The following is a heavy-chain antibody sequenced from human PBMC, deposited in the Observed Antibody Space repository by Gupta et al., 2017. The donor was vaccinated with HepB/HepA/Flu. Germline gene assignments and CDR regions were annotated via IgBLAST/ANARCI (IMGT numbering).Heavy chain of an antibody. CDR3: ARGGCTNGVCPPEWFDP. Sequence: QVQLAQSGAEVEKPGGSVRVSCKASGYSFTAYFIHWVRQAPGQGLEWMGWINPNSGGTKYSQKFQGRVIMTRDTSISTVYMEVSRLRSDDTAVYSCARGGCTNGVCPPEWFDPWGQGTLVTVSS. V-gene: IGHV1-2*02. J-gene: IGHJ5*02. CDR1: GYSFTAYF. D-gene: IGHD2-8*01. CDR2: INPNSGGT.